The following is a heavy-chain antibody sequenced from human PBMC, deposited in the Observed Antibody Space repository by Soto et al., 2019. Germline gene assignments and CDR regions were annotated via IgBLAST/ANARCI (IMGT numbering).Heavy chain of an antibody. CDR2: IIPILGIA. V-gene: IGHV1-69*02. J-gene: IGHJ4*02. CDR1: GGTFSSYT. CDR3: ARYSGYDFDY. Sequence: QVQLVQSGAEVKKPGSSVKVSCKPSGGTFSSYTISWVRQAPGQGLEWMGRIIPILGIANYAQKFQGRVTIIADKSTSTAYMELSSLRSEDTAVYYCARYSGYDFDYWGQGTLVTVSS. D-gene: IGHD5-12*01.